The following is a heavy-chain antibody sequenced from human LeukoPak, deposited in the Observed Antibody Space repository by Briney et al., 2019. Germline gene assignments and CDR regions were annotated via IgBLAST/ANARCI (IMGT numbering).Heavy chain of an antibody. Sequence: SETLSLTCTVSGGSISSYYWSWIRQPPGKGLEWIGYIYYSGSTNYNPSLKSRVTISVDTSKNQFSLRLSSATAADRAFDYCARSRGYFDYWGQGTLVTVSS. CDR2: IYYSGST. J-gene: IGHJ4*02. V-gene: IGHV4-59*01. D-gene: IGHD6-13*01. CDR1: GGSISSYY. CDR3: ARSRGYFDY.